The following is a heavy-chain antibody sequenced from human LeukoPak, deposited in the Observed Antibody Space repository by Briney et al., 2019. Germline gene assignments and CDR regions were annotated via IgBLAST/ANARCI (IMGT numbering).Heavy chain of an antibody. CDR3: ARSFGGSYYPFDY. J-gene: IGHJ4*02. V-gene: IGHV1-69*05. D-gene: IGHD1-26*01. Sequence: SVKVSCKASGGTFSSYAISWVRQAPGQGLEWMGGIILIFGTANYAQKFQGRVMITTDESTSTAYMELSSLRSEDTAVYYCARSFGGSYYPFDYWGQGTLVTVSS. CDR2: IILIFGTA. CDR1: GGTFSSYA.